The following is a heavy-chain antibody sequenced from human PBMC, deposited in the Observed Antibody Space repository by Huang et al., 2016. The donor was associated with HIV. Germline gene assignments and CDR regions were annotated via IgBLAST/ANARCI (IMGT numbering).Heavy chain of an antibody. D-gene: IGHD2-15*01. Sequence: QVQLVQSGAEVKKPGASVKVSCRTSGYTFTDYFVHWVRQAPGQGLQWRGSTNPLSGVTNYAQKFQGRVTMNRDTSIRTVYMELNRLRSDDTALYYCARTPYSGSHPDYWGQGTLVTVSS. V-gene: IGHV1-2*02. CDR2: TNPLSGVT. J-gene: IGHJ4*02. CDR1: GYTFTDYF. CDR3: ARTPYSGSHPDY.